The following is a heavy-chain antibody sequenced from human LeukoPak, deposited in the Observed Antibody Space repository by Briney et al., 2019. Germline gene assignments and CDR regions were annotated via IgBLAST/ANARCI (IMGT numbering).Heavy chain of an antibody. CDR2: IYSGGST. V-gene: IGHV3-53*01. Sequence: GGSLRLSCAASEFTVSSNYMSWVRQAPGKGLEWVSVIYSGGSTYYADSVKGRFTISRVNSKNTLYLQMNSLRAEDTAVYYCARAATYYDILTGYSTTYFQHWGQGTLVTVSS. CDR3: ARAATYYDILTGYSTTYFQH. CDR1: EFTVSSNY. D-gene: IGHD3-9*01. J-gene: IGHJ1*01.